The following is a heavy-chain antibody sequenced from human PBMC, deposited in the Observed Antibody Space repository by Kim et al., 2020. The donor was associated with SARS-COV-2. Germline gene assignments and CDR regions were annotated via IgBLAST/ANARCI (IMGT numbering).Heavy chain of an antibody. V-gene: IGHV3-7*01. J-gene: IGHJ3*01. D-gene: IGHD2-2*01. Sequence: GGSLRLSCEASGFIFRNYYMTWIRQAPGKGLEWVANIKQDGSEQFYVDSVRGRFTISRDNAKNSLYLQMNSLRVDDTAVYYCAREGIVEEPTPMDDASDVWGQGTMVIVSS. CDR2: IKQDGSEQ. CDR3: AREGIVEEPTPMDDASDV. CDR1: GFIFRNYY.